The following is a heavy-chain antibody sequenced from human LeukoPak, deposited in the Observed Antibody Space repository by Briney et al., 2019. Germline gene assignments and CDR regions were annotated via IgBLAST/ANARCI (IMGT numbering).Heavy chain of an antibody. Sequence: AGGSLRLSCAASGFTFSSYSMNWVRQAPGKGLEWVSSISSSSSYIYYADSVKGRFTISRDNSKNTLYLQMNSLRAEDTAVYYCAKGNIYGDPSRQFDYWGQGTLVTVSS. J-gene: IGHJ4*02. CDR2: ISSSSSYI. D-gene: IGHD4-17*01. CDR1: GFTFSSYS. V-gene: IGHV3-21*04. CDR3: AKGNIYGDPSRQFDY.